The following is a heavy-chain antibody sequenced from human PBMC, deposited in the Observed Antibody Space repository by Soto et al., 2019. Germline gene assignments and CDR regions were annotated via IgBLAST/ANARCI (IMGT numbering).Heavy chain of an antibody. Sequence: QVQLVQSGDEVTKPGAAVKVSCKASGYTFTSYGISWVRQAPGQGLEWMGWISAYKGNTNYAQKLQGRVNMTTDTSTSTAYMELRSLRADDTAGDYCARVVVRSNYDYWGQGTLVTVSS. CDR3: ARVVVRSNYDY. J-gene: IGHJ4*02. CDR1: GYTFTSYG. CDR2: ISAYKGNT. V-gene: IGHV1-18*04. D-gene: IGHD3-10*01.